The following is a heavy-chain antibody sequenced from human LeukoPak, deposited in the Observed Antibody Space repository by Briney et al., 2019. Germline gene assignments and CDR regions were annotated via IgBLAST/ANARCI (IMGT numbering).Heavy chain of an antibody. V-gene: IGHV3-74*01. J-gene: IGHJ3*02. Sequence: PGGSLRLSCAASGFTFSNYWMNWVRQAPGKGLMWVSRINSDGTSTNYADSVKGRFTISRDNVKNSLYLQMNSLRAEDTAVYYCARDGDCSGGSCYGWGAFDIWGQGTMVTVSS. D-gene: IGHD2-15*01. CDR1: GFTFSNYW. CDR2: INSDGTST. CDR3: ARDGDCSGGSCYGWGAFDI.